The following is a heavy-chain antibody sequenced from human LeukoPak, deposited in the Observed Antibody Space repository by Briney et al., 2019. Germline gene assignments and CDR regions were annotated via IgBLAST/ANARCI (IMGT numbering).Heavy chain of an antibody. D-gene: IGHD6-13*01. CDR3: ARDGGAAAGTSWWDY. CDR1: GGSISSSSYY. CDR2: IYYSGST. J-gene: IGHJ4*02. V-gene: IGHV4-39*07. Sequence: SETLSLTCTVSGGSISSSSYYWGWIRQPPGKGLEWIGSIYYSGSTYYNPSLKSRVTISVDTSKNQFSLKLSSVTAADTAVYYCARDGGAAAGTSWWDYWGQGTLVTVSS.